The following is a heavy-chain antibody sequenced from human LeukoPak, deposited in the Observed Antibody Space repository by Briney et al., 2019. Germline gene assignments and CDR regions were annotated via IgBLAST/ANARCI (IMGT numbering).Heavy chain of an antibody. CDR3: TTESYSGSYTLDY. V-gene: IGHV3-15*01. J-gene: IGHJ4*02. D-gene: IGHD1-26*01. CDR2: IKRKTDGGTT. Sequence: GGSLRLSCAASGFTFSNAWMSWVRQAPGKGLEWVGRIKRKTDGGTTDYAAPVKGRFTISRDDSRNTLYLQMNSLEIEDAAVYYCTTESYSGSYTLDYWGQGTLVAVSS. CDR1: GFTFSNAW.